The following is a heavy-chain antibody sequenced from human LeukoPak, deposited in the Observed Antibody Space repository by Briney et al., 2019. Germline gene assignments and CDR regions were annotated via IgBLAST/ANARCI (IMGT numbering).Heavy chain of an antibody. CDR2: IYNSGST. CDR1: GGSISSYY. V-gene: IGHV4-59*01. CDR3: ARDKRGGDYFDY. Sequence: SETLSLTCAVSGGSISSYYWSWIRQPPGKGLEWIGYIYNSGSTNYNPSLKSRVTISVDTSKNQFSLKLSSVTAADTAVYYCARDKRGGDYFDYWGQGTLVTVSS. J-gene: IGHJ4*02. D-gene: IGHD2-15*01.